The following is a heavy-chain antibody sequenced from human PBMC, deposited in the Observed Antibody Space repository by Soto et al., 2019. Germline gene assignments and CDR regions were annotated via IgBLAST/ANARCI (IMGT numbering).Heavy chain of an antibody. V-gene: IGHV1-69*01. CDR1: GGTFSSYA. Sequence: QVQLVQSGAEVKKPGSSVKVSCNASGGTFSSYAISWVRQAPGQGLEWMGGIIPIFGTANYAQKFQGRVKITADESTSTSYMELSRLRSEDTAVYYCARGYPLYYYDSSGYPHFDYCCQGTMVTVSS. CDR3: ARGYPLYYYDSSGYPHFDY. J-gene: IGHJ4*02. D-gene: IGHD3-22*01. CDR2: IIPIFGTA.